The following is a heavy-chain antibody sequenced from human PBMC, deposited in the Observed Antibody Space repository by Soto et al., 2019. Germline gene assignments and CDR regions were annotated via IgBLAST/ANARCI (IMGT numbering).Heavy chain of an antibody. CDR3: TSSYSTSSSPDY. D-gene: IGHD6-6*01. CDR1: GGSMRNYY. J-gene: IGHJ4*02. V-gene: IGHV4-59*01. CDR2: VYHSGST. Sequence: SETLSLTCSVSGGSMRNYYWNWIRQPPGRGLEWIGYVYHSGSTNYNPSLKSRVSMSVDVSRNHFSLTLHSVTAADTAVYFCTSSYSTSSSPDYWGQGTLVTV.